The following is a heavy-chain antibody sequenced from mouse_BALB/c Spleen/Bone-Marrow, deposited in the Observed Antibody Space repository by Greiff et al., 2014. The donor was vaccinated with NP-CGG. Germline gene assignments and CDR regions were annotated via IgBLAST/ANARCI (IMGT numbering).Heavy chain of an antibody. CDR2: INPSTGYT. V-gene: IGHV1-7*01. D-gene: IGHD2-4*01. Sequence: QVQLQQPGAELAKPGASVKMSCKASGYTFTSYWMHWVRQRPGQGLEWIGYINPSTGYTEYNQRFKDKATLAAVKSSTTAYMQRSSLTSEDSAVYYCARDDYDAFAYWGQGTLVTVSA. CDR1: GYTFTSYW. CDR3: ARDDYDAFAY. J-gene: IGHJ3*01.